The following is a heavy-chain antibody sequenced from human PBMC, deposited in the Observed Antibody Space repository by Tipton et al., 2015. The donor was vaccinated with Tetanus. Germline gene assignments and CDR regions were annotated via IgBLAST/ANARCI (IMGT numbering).Heavy chain of an antibody. CDR3: ARGTKIATPYGMDV. J-gene: IGHJ6*02. V-gene: IGHV3-21*01. D-gene: IGHD1-7*01. CDR2: ISWSSTFI. CDR1: GFTFSSFS. Sequence: SLRLSCAASGFTFSSFSMNWVRQAPGKGLEWVSSISWSSTFIYYADSMEGRFTISRDNAKNSLYLQMSGLRAEDTAVYFCARGTKIATPYGMDVWGQGTTVTVSS.